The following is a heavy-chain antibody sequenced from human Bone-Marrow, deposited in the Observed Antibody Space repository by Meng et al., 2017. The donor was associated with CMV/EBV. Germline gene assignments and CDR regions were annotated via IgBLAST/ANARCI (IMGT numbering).Heavy chain of an antibody. V-gene: IGHV1-18*01. CDR2: ISAYNGNT. CDR3: ARDERLAIFPPEGMDV. J-gene: IGHJ6*01. Sequence: ASVKVSCKASGYTFTSYGISWVRQAPGQGLEWMGWISAYNGNTNYAQKLQGRVTMTTDTSTSTAYMELRSLRSDDTAVYYCARDERLAIFPPEGMDVWGPGTTVTVYS. D-gene: IGHD3-9*01. CDR1: GYTFTSYG.